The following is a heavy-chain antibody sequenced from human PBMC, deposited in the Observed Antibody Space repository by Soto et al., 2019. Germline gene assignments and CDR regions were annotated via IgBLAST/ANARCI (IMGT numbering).Heavy chain of an antibody. CDR1: GGTFSSYA. CDR3: ARAVYIVVVTAMTPGAFDI. V-gene: IGHV1-69*01. CDR2: VIPIFGTA. J-gene: IGHJ3*02. Sequence: QVQLVQSGAEVKKPGSSVKVSCKASGGTFSSYAISWVRQAPGQGLEWMGGVIPIFGTANYAQKFQGRVTITADESTSTAYMELSSLRSEDTAVYYCARAVYIVVVTAMTPGAFDIWGQGTMVTVSS. D-gene: IGHD2-21*02.